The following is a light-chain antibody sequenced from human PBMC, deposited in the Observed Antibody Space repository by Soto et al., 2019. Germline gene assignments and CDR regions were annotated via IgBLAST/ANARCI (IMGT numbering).Light chain of an antibody. CDR2: GSN. CDR3: AAWDDSLNGPT. V-gene: IGLV1-44*01. Sequence: QSVLTQPPSTSGTPGQRVTISCSGGSSNIGTYTVSWYQQFPETAPKLLIYGSNQRPSGVPDRFSGSKSGTSASLSIGGLQSEDKADYYCAAWDDSLNGPTFGGGTKVTVL. J-gene: IGLJ2*01. CDR1: SSNIGTYT.